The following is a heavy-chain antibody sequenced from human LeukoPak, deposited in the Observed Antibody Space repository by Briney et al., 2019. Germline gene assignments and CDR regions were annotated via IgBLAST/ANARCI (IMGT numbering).Heavy chain of an antibody. CDR3: ARVVAYDFWSGYSPPVYYSDY. CDR2: IYYSGST. Sequence: SQTLSLTCTVAGGSISSGDYYWSWIRQPPGQGLEWIGYIYYSGSTYYTPSLKSRVTISVDTSKNQFSLKLSSVTAADTAVYYCARVVAYDFWSGYSPPVYYSDYWGQGTLVTVSS. V-gene: IGHV4-30-4*01. D-gene: IGHD3-3*01. J-gene: IGHJ4*02. CDR1: GGSISSGDYY.